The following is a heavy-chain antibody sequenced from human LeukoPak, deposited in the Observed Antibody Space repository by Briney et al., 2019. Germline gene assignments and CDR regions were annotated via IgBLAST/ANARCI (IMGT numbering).Heavy chain of an antibody. CDR3: TTGKAWWLLYYFDY. J-gene: IGHJ4*02. CDR2: IKSKTDGGTT. Sequence: PGGSLRLSCAASGFTFSRDYIHWVRQAPGKGLEWVGRIKSKTDGGTTDYAAPVKGRFTISRDDSKNTLYLQMNSLKTEDTAVYYCTTGKAWWLLYYFDYWGQGTLVTVSS. V-gene: IGHV3-15*01. D-gene: IGHD2-21*02. CDR1: GFTFSRDY.